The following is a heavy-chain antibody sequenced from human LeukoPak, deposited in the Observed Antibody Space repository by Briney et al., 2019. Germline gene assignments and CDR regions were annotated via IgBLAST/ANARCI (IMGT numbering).Heavy chain of an antibody. J-gene: IGHJ4*02. V-gene: IGHV3-23*01. D-gene: IGHD6-6*01. Sequence: PGGSLRLSCTASGFTFKNLNMNWVRQAPGKRLEWVSTIEGGGDGTYYADSVKGRFTISRDNSKNTLYLQMNSLRAEDTAVYYCAKPLWDIAVRLFDYWGQGTLVTVSS. CDR3: AKPLWDIAVRLFDY. CDR2: IEGGGDGT. CDR1: GFTFKNLN.